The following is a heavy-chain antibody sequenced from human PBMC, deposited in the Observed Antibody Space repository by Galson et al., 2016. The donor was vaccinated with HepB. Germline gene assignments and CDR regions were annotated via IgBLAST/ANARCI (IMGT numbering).Heavy chain of an antibody. CDR1: GFNFSDYY. D-gene: IGHD3-10*01. Sequence: SLRLSCATSGFNFSDYYMTWIRQAPGKGLEWVSYISSAGRHTKYADSVKGRFTISRDNAKSTLSLHINSLRAEDTAVYFCAREGMIWFGESSPAPFYFDSWGQGTPVTVSS. CDR3: AREGMIWFGESSPAPFYFDS. CDR2: ISSAGRHT. J-gene: IGHJ4*02. V-gene: IGHV3-11*06.